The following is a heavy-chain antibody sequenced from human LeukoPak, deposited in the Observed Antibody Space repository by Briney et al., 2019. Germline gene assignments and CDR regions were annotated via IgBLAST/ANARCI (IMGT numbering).Heavy chain of an antibody. V-gene: IGHV4-38-2*02. CDR3: ARVPRITMVRGVI. J-gene: IGHJ4*02. D-gene: IGHD3-10*01. CDR1: GYSISSGYY. CDR2: IYHSGNT. Sequence: SETLSLTCTVSGYSISSGYYWGWIRQPPGKGLEWIGTIYHSGNTYYNPSLASRVIILVDTSKNEFSLKLSSVTAADTAVYYCARVPRITMVRGVIWGQGTLVTVSS.